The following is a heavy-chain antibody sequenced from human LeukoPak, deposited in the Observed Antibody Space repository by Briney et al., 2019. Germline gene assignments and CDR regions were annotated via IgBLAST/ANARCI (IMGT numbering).Heavy chain of an antibody. J-gene: IGHJ6*03. D-gene: IGHD3-22*01. CDR2: ISAYNGNT. CDR3: ARAEPIHYYDSSGYYSGYYYYYMDV. CDR1: GYTFTSYG. V-gene: IGHV1-18*01. Sequence: ASVKVSCKASGYTFTSYGISWVRQAPGQGLEWMGWISAYNGNTNYAQKLQGRVTMTTDTSTSKAYMELRSLRSADPAVYYCARAEPIHYYDSSGYYSGYYYYYMDVWGQGTTVTVSS.